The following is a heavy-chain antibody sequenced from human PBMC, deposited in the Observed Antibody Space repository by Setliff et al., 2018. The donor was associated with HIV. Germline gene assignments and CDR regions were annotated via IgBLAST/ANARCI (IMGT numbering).Heavy chain of an antibody. Sequence: GASVKVSCKASGYTFTGYYIHWVRQAPGQGLEWMGRIIPNSGGTNYAQKFQGRVTMTRDTSISTAYMELSRLRSDDTAVYYCASKVYCTNGVCLDAFDIWGQGT. D-gene: IGHD2-8*01. CDR3: ASKVYCTNGVCLDAFDI. CDR1: GYTFTGYY. CDR2: IIPNSGGT. J-gene: IGHJ3*02. V-gene: IGHV1-2*06.